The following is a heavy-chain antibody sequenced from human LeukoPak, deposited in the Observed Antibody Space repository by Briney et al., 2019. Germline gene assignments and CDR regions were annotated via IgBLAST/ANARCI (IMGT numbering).Heavy chain of an antibody. CDR1: GFTFSSYE. V-gene: IGHV3-48*03. CDR2: ISSSGSTI. CDR3: ARVSWNYVGYFDY. J-gene: IGHJ4*02. Sequence: GGSLRLSCAASGFTFSSYEMNWVRQAPGKGLEWVSYISSSGSTIYYADSVKGRFTISRDNAKNSLYLQMNSLRAEDTAVYYCARVSWNYVGYFDYWGQGTLVTVSS. D-gene: IGHD1-7*01.